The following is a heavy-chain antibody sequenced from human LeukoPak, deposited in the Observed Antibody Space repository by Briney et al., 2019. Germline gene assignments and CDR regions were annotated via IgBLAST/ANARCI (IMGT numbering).Heavy chain of an antibody. Sequence: SETLSLTCTVSGGSIGGYSWSWIRQPPGKGLEWIGYISHSGSTNYSPSLRSRVTISVDTSKNQFSLRLSSVTAADTAVYYCARQGYYTTSSCSDYWGQGTLVTVSS. CDR2: ISHSGST. D-gene: IGHD2-2*01. CDR1: GGSIGGYS. CDR3: ARQGYYTTSSCSDY. J-gene: IGHJ4*02. V-gene: IGHV4-59*08.